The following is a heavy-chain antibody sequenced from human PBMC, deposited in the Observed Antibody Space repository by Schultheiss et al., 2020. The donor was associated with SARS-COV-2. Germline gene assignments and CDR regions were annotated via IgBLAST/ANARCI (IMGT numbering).Heavy chain of an antibody. D-gene: IGHD3-22*01. J-gene: IGHJ6*02. CDR3: ARYYYHSNWSGGMDV. CDR1: GGSISSYY. V-gene: IGHV4-59*01. CDR2: IYYSGST. Sequence: SETLSLTCTVSGGSISSYYWSWIRQPPGKGLEWIGYIYYSGSTNYNPSLKSRVTISVDTSKNQFSLKLNSVTAADTAMYYCARYYYHSNWSGGMDVWGQGTTVTVSS.